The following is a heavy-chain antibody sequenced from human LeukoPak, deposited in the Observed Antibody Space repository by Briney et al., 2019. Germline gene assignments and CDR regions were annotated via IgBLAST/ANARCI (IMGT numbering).Heavy chain of an antibody. D-gene: IGHD3-9*01. Sequence: GGSLRLSCAASGFTFSSYAMSWVRQAPGKGLEWVSAISGSGGSTYYADSVKGRFTISRDNSKNTLYLQMNSLRAEDTAVYYCARAPEKYDILTGSKYYYYYMDVWGKGTTVTVSS. J-gene: IGHJ6*03. CDR3: ARAPEKYDILTGSKYYYYYMDV. CDR2: ISGSGGST. CDR1: GFTFSSYA. V-gene: IGHV3-23*01.